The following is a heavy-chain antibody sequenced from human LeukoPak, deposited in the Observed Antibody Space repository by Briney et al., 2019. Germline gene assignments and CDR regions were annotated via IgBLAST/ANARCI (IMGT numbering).Heavy chain of an antibody. Sequence: PSETLSLTCTVSGAPVSNYYWSWIRQPPGKGLESIGYFHYSGSTNYSPSLKSRVTISVDTSKNQFSLKVTSVTAADTAVYFCARLGLPNAFDIWGQGTRVTVSS. D-gene: IGHD2-15*01. J-gene: IGHJ3*02. CDR1: GAPVSNYY. V-gene: IGHV4-59*08. CDR3: ARLGLPNAFDI. CDR2: FHYSGST.